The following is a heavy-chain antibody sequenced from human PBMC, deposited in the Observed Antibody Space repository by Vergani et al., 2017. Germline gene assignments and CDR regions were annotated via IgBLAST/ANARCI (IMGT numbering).Heavy chain of an antibody. CDR3: AKVDRSEVAGTFGAFDI. D-gene: IGHD6-19*01. CDR1: GFTTGDYV. CDR2: LSASDRRT. J-gene: IGHJ3*02. V-gene: IGHV3-23*04. Sequence: EAQLAESGGGLVQPGQSLRLSCTASGFTTGDYVMSWFRQAPGKGLEWVSTLSASDRRTHYADSVKGRFSISRDISKNTLFLHMNSLRPEDTAVYYCAKVDRSEVAGTFGAFDIWGQGTMVTVSS.